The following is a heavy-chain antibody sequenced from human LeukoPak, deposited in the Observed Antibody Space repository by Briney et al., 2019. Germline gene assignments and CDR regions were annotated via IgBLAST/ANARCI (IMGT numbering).Heavy chain of an antibody. CDR2: MNPNSGNT. CDR3: ATLRDIVVVPAATPGDYYYYGMDV. D-gene: IGHD2-2*01. J-gene: IGHJ6*02. V-gene: IGHV1-8*01. CDR1: GYTFTSYD. Sequence: ASVKVSCKASGYTFTSYDINWVRQATGQGLGWMGWMNPNSGNTGYAQKFQGRVTMIRSTSISTAYMELSSLRSEDTAVYSCATLRDIVVVPAATPGDYYYYGMDVWGQGTTVTVSS.